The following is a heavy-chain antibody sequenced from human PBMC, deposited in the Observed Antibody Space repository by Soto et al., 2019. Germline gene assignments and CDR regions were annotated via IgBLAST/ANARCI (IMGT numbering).Heavy chain of an antibody. Sequence: QVQLVQSGAEVKKPGSSVKVSCKASGGTFSSYAISWVRQAPGQGLEWMGGIIPIFGTANYAQKFQGRVTSTEDESTSTGYMELSSLRSEDTAVYYCARSQRGHDSIVEGWFDPWGQVTLVTVSS. CDR2: IIPIFGTA. J-gene: IGHJ5*02. CDR1: GGTFSSYA. CDR3: ARSQRGHDSIVEGWFDP. D-gene: IGHD5-12*01. V-gene: IGHV1-69*01.